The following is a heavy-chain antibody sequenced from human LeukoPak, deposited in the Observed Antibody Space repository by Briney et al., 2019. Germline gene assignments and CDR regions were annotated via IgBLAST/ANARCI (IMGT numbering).Heavy chain of an antibody. D-gene: IGHD3-3*01. CDR1: GYTFTSYG. Sequence: ASVKVSCKASGYTFTSYGISWVRQAPGQGLEWMGWISAYNGNTNYAQKLQGRVTMTTDTSTSTAYMELRSLRSDDTAVYYCARGFLTIFGVVKNAFDIWGQGTMVTVSS. CDR2: ISAYNGNT. CDR3: ARGFLTIFGVVKNAFDI. J-gene: IGHJ3*02. V-gene: IGHV1-18*01.